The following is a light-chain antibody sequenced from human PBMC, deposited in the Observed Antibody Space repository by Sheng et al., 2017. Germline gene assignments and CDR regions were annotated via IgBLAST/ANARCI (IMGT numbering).Light chain of an antibody. V-gene: IGLV3-19*01. CDR3: NSRDSSGNHAV. CDR1: SLRSYY. J-gene: IGLJ7*01. Sequence: SSELTQDPAVSVALGQTVRITCQGDSLRSYYASWYQXKPGQAPVLVIYGKNNRPSGIPDRFSGSSSGNTASLTITGAQAEDEADYYCNSRDSSGNHAVFGGGTQLTVL. CDR2: GKN.